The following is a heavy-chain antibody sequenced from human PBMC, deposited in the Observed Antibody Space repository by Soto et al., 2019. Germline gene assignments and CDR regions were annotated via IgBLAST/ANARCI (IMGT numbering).Heavy chain of an antibody. Sequence: GGSLRLSCEGSGFTSSRHALHWVRQAPGKGLEWVAVVSKDGSVKYWIESVKGRFTLSRDNSKNTVYLEMNSLRPEDTGVYYCVRSRSGAVADSFDLWGQGTLVTVS. J-gene: IGHJ4*02. CDR1: GFTSSRHA. D-gene: IGHD3-10*01. CDR3: VRSRSGAVADSFDL. CDR2: VSKDGSVK. V-gene: IGHV3-30-3*01.